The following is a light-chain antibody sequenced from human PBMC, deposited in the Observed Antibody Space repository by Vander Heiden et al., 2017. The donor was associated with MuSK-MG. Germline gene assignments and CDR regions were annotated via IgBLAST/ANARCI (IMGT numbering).Light chain of an antibody. CDR3: QQYDNLPFT. CDR1: QDISNY. V-gene: IGKV1-33*01. CDR2: DAS. Sequence: DIQMTQSPSSLSASVGDRVTITCQASQDISNYLNWYQQKPGKAPKLLIYDASNLETGVPSRFSGSGSGTDFTFTISSLQPEDIATYYCQQYDNLPFTFGHGTNVDIK. J-gene: IGKJ3*01.